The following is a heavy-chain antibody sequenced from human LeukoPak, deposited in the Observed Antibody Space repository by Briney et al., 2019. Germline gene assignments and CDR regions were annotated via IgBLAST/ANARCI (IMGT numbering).Heavy chain of an antibody. CDR3: AREDSGSYYGAFDI. Sequence: ASVKVSCKASGYTFTSYAMNWVRQAPGQGLEWMGWINTNTVNPTYAQGFTGRFVFSLDTSVSTAYLQISSLKAEDTAVYYCAREDSGSYYGAFDIWGQGTMVTVSS. V-gene: IGHV7-4-1*02. CDR1: GYTFTSYA. CDR2: INTNTVNP. D-gene: IGHD1-26*01. J-gene: IGHJ3*02.